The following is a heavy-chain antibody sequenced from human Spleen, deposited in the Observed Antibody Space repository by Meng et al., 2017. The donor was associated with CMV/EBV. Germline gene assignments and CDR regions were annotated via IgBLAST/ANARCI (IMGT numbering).Heavy chain of an antibody. CDR2: IYWDDDK. Sequence: SGFSLSTSGMCVGWIRQPPGKALEWLALIYWDDDKRYSPSLKSRLTITKDTSKNQVVLTMTNMDPVDTATYYCAHRDYCSGGTCTFDYWGQGTLVTVSS. CDR1: GFSLSTSGMC. CDR3: AHRDYCSGGTCTFDY. D-gene: IGHD2-15*01. J-gene: IGHJ4*02. V-gene: IGHV2-5*02.